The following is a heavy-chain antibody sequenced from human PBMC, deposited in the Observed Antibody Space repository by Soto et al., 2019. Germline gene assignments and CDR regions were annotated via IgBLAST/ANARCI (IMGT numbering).Heavy chain of an antibody. CDR1: GFTFSSYD. D-gene: IGHD2-15*01. CDR3: ARGYGGNAYFDY. V-gene: IGHV3-13*01. J-gene: IGHJ4*02. Sequence: GGSLRLSCAASGFTFSSYDMHWVRQATGKGLEWVSAIGAAGDTYYPGSVKGRFTISRENAKNSLYLQMNSLRAGDTAVYYCARGYGGNAYFDYWGQGTRVTVSS. CDR2: IGAAGDT.